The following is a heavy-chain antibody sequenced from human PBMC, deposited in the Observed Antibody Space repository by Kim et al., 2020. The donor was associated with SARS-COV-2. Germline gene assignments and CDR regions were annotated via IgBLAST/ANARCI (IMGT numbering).Heavy chain of an antibody. Sequence: SVKVSCKASGGTFSSYAISWVRQAPGQGLEWMGGIIPIFGTANYAQKFQGRVTMTADESTSTAYMELSSLRSEDTAVYYCAREDVDDSDYYYYGIDVWGPGTTVTVSS. J-gene: IGHJ6*02. V-gene: IGHV1-69*13. CDR3: AREDVDDSDYYYYGIDV. CDR1: GGTFSSYA. D-gene: IGHD2-21*02. CDR2: IIPIFGTA.